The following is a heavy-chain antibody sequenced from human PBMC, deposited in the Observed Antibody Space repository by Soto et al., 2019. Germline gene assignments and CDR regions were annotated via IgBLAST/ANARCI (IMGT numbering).Heavy chain of an antibody. V-gene: IGHV4-39*01. CDR2: IYYSGST. CDR3: ARVTSFFDY. CDR1: GGSISSISYY. Sequence: SETLSLTCTVSGGSISSISYYWGWIRQPPGKGLEWIGSIYYSGSTYYNPSLKSRVTISVDTSKNQFSLKLSSVTAADTAVYYCARVTSFFDYWGQGTLVTVSS. D-gene: IGHD2-2*01. J-gene: IGHJ4*02.